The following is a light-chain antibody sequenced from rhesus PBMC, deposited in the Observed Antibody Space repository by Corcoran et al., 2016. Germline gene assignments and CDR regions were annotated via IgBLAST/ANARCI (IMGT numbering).Light chain of an antibody. V-gene: IGLV3S11*01. CDR3: GSWDNSGNHNI. CDR2: GNT. CDR1: SLKTYY. Sequence: SSGLTQEPALSVALGHTVRMTCQGDSLKTYYASWYQQKPGQVPVLVIYGNTKRPSGIPGRFSGSWSGNTGSLTITGAQVEDEADYYCGSWDNSGNHNIFGAGTRLTVL. J-gene: IGLJ1*01.